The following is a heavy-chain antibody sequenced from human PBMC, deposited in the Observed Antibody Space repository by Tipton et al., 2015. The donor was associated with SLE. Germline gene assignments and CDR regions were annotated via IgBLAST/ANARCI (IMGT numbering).Heavy chain of an antibody. D-gene: IGHD3-10*01. J-gene: IGHJ4*02. CDR3: AGASWSYGFFDY. CDR2: ISSTGIYI. V-gene: IGHV3-21*04. Sequence: SLRLSCTASGFTFSYYNMNWVRQAPGEGLEWVSSISSTGIYIYNADSLKGRFTISRDNAKNSLYLQMNSLRAEDTAMYYCAGASWSYGFFDYWGQGTLVTVSP. CDR1: GFTFSYYN.